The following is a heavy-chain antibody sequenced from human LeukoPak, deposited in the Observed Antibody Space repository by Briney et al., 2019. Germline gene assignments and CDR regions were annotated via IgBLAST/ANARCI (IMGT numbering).Heavy chain of an antibody. CDR1: GFTFSSYS. CDR2: IWYDGSNK. Sequence: GGSLRLSCAASGFTFSSYSMNWVRQAPGKGLEWVAVIWYDGSNKYYADSVKGRFTISRDNSKNTLYLQMNSLRAEDTAVYYCARGMAREFDYWGQGTLVTVSS. J-gene: IGHJ4*02. D-gene: IGHD5-24*01. CDR3: ARGMAREFDY. V-gene: IGHV3-33*08.